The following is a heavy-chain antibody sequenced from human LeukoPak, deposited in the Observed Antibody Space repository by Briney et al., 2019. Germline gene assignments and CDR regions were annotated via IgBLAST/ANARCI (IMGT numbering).Heavy chain of an antibody. D-gene: IGHD6-25*01. CDR1: GGSISSYH. V-gene: IGHV4-59*01. CDR3: ASARLGSGLEGAFDV. Sequence: KTSETLSLTCTVSGGSISSYHWSWIRQPPGKGLERIGYIYYSGSTNYTPSLNSRVTLSIDASKNQFPLWLSSVTAADTAVYHCASARLGSGLEGAFDVWGQGTMVTVSS. J-gene: IGHJ3*01. CDR2: IYYSGST.